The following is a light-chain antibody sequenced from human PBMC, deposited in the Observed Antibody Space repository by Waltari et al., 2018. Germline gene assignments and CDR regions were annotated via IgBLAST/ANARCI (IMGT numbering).Light chain of an antibody. CDR2: HAS. CDR3: QHHVRLPAT. V-gene: IGKV3-20*01. J-gene: IGKJ1*01. Sequence: EIMLTQSPGTLSLSPGERATLSCKASQSISKYLAWYQQKPGQAPRLLIYHASSRATGIPDRFSGSGSETDFSLTISRLEPEDFAVYYCQHHVRLPATFGQGTNVEIK. CDR1: QSISKY.